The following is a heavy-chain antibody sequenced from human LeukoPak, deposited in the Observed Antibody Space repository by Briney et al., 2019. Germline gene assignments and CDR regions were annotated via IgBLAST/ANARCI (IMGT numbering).Heavy chain of an antibody. CDR2: INPNSGGT. CDR3: ARDLYPTEAVAGGTFDY. D-gene: IGHD6-19*01. CDR1: GYTFTGHY. J-gene: IGHJ4*02. Sequence: ASVKVSCKASGYTFTGHYMHWVRQAPGQGLEWMGRINPNSGGTNYAQKFQGRVTMTRDTSIRTAYMELSRLRSDDTAVYYCARDLYPTEAVAGGTFDYWGREPWSPSPQ. V-gene: IGHV1-2*06.